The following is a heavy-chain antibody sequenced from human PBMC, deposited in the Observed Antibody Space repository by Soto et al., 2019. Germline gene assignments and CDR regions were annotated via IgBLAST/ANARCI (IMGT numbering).Heavy chain of an antibody. Sequence: SVKVSCKASGYTFTSYAMHWVLHAPGQRLEWMGWINAGNGNTKYSQKFQGRVTITRDTSASTAYMELSSLRSEDTAVYYCARVGSRGWYYFDYWGQGTLVSVSS. CDR3: ARVGSRGWYYFDY. CDR1: GYTFTSYA. J-gene: IGHJ4*02. D-gene: IGHD6-19*01. CDR2: INAGNGNT. V-gene: IGHV1-3*01.